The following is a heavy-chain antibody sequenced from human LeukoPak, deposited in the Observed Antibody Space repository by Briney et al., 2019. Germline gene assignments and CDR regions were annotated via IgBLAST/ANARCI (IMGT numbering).Heavy chain of an antibody. CDR1: GGSFSGYY. J-gene: IGHJ3*02. CDR3: ARVGRLMVRDPRGAFDI. V-gene: IGHV4-34*01. D-gene: IGHD3-10*01. CDR2: INHSGST. Sequence: SETLSLTGAVYGGSFSGYYWSWIRQPPGKGLEWIGEINHSGSTNYNPSLKSRVTISVDTSKNQFSLKLSSVTAADTAVYYCARVGRLMVRDPRGAFDIWGQGTMVTVSS.